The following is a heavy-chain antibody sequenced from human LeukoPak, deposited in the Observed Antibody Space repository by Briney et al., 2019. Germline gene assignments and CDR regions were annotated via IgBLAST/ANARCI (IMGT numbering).Heavy chain of an antibody. CDR1: GFTVSSNY. CDR2: IYSGGNT. Sequence: GGSLRLSCAASGFTVSSNYMSWVRQAPGKGLEWVSVIYSGGNTHYADFVKGRFTISRDNSKNTLYLQLSSLRAEDTAVYYCARGSYNDFWSGYYGHFDYWGQGTLVTVSS. CDR3: ARGSYNDFWSGYYGHFDY. V-gene: IGHV3-53*01. J-gene: IGHJ4*02. D-gene: IGHD3-3*01.